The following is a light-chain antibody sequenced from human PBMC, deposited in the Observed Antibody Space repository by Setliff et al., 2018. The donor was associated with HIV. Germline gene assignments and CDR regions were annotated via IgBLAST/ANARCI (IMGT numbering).Light chain of an antibody. CDR2: DVS. J-gene: IGLJ1*01. V-gene: IGLV2-11*01. CDR1: SSDVGGYDY. CDR3: CSYAGSYSYV. Sequence: TQPRSVSGSPGQSVTISCGGTSSDVGGYDYVSWYQQHPGKAPKLMIYDVSKRPSGVPDRFSGSKSGNTASLTISGLQAEDEADYYCCSYAGSYSYVFGAGTKSPS.